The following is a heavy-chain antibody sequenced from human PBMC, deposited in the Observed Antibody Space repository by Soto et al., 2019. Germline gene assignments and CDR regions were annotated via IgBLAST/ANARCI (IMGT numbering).Heavy chain of an antibody. J-gene: IGHJ6*02. CDR3: ARGLSYDFWSGYSAYYYYGMDV. CDR1: GGSISSSNW. Sequence: SETLSLTCAVSGGSISSSNWWSWVRQPPGKGLEWIGEIYHSGSTNYNPSLKSRVTISVDKSKNQFSLKLSSVTAADTAVYYCARGLSYDFWSGYSAYYYYGMDVWGQGTTVTVS. V-gene: IGHV4-4*02. D-gene: IGHD3-3*01. CDR2: IYHSGST.